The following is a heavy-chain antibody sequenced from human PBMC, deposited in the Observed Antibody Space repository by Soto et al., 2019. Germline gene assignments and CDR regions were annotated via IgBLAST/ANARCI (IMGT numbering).Heavy chain of an antibody. CDR2: IYYSGST. J-gene: IGHJ4*02. CDR1: GGSISSYY. CDR3: ARMVRGASVFYY. V-gene: IGHV4-59*08. Sequence: SETLSLTWTVSGGSISSYYWSWIRQPPGKGLEWIGCIYYSGSTNYNPSLKSRVTISVDTSKNQFSLKLSSVTAADTAVYYCARMVRGASVFYYWGQGTLVTVSS. D-gene: IGHD3-10*01.